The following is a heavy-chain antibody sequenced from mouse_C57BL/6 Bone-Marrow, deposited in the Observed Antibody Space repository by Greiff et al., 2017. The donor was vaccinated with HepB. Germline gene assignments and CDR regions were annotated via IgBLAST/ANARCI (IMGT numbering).Heavy chain of an antibody. CDR3: ARGQGRYSNYDY. J-gene: IGHJ2*01. CDR2: IDPSDSET. D-gene: IGHD2-5*01. V-gene: IGHV1-52*01. CDR1: GYTFTDYY. Sequence: QVHVKQSGPELVKPGASVKISCKASGYTFTDYYINWVKQRPIQGLEWIGNIDPSDSETHYNQKFKDKATLTVDKSSSTAYMQLSSLTSEDSAVYYCARGQGRYSNYDYWGQGTTLTVSS.